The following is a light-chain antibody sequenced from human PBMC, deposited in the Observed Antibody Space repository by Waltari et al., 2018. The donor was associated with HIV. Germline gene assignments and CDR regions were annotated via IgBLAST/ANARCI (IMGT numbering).Light chain of an antibody. J-gene: IGKJ2*01. CDR1: QSISTY. V-gene: IGKV1-39*01. CDR3: QQSYSTLMYT. Sequence: DIQMTQSPSSLSASVGDRVTITCRASQSISTYLNWSQGKPGKAPNLLIYGASSLHSGVPSRFSGSGSGTEFTLTISSLQLEDFATYYCQQSYSTLMYTFGQGTKLEIK. CDR2: GAS.